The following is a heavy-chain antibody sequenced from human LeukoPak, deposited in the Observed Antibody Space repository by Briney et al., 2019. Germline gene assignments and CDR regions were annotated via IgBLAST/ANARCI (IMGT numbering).Heavy chain of an antibody. CDR1: GFTFSSYA. CDR2: ISYDGSNK. D-gene: IGHD4-17*01. V-gene: IGHV3-30-3*01. CDR3: ARTTTVTIQEVLPQDYYYYGMDV. J-gene: IGHJ6*02. Sequence: GGSLRLSCAASGFTFSSYAMHWVRQAPGKGLEWVAVISYDGSNKYYADSVKGRFTISRDNSKNTLYLQMNSLRAEDTAVYYCARTTTVTIQEVLPQDYYYYGMDVWGQGTTVTVSS.